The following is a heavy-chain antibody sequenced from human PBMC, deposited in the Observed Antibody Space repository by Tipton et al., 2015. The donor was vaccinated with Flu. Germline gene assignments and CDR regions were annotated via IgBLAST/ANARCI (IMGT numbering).Heavy chain of an antibody. Sequence: TLSLTCTVSGGSISTGGYYWIWIRQHPGKGLEWIAYTSYSGSTFYNPPLKSRVTTSLDTSKNQFSLQLSSVAAADTAVYYCARHVDRSWMLEFWGQGTLVTVSS. D-gene: IGHD3-10*01. V-gene: IGHV4-31*03. J-gene: IGHJ4*02. CDR1: GGSISTGGYY. CDR2: TSYSGST. CDR3: ARHVDRSWMLEF.